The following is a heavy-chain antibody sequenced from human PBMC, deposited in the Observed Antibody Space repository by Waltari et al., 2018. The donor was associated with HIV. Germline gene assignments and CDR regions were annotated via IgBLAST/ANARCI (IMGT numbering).Heavy chain of an antibody. V-gene: IGHV3-30*02. J-gene: IGHJ6*02. CDR2: IRYDGSNK. CDR3: AKDEEGYYYYGMDV. CDR1: GFTFSSSG. Sequence: QVQLVESGGGVVQPGGSLRLSCAASGFTFSSSGMHWVRQAPGKGLEWVAFIRYDGSNKYYADSVKGRFTISRDNSKNTLYLQMNSLRAEDTAVYYCAKDEEGYYYYGMDVWGQGTTVTVSS.